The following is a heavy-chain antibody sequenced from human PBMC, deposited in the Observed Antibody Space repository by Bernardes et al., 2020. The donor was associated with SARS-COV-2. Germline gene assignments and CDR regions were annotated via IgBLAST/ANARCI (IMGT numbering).Heavy chain of an antibody. V-gene: IGHV4-59*01. CDR3: ARLLGSAGWYEGPDY. Sequence: SEPLSLTCTVSGGSISSYYWSWIRQSPGKGLQWIGFMYHDGSINYNPSLRSRVAISRGTSDNQFSLRLSSVTAADTAVYYCARLLGSAGWYEGPDYWGQGTLVTVSS. CDR1: GGSISSYY. D-gene: IGHD6-19*01. CDR2: MYHDGSI. J-gene: IGHJ4*02.